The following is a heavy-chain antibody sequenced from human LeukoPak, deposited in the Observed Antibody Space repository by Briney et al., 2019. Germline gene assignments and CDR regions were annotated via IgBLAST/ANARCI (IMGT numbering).Heavy chain of an antibody. CDR1: GGPISSGDYY. Sequence: KASQTLSLTCTVSGGPISSGDYYWSWIRQHPGKGLEWIGYIYYSGSTYYNPSLKSRLTISVDTSSNQFSLKLTSVTAADTAVYFCARGQGGNYYLNYFDYWGQGALVTVSS. J-gene: IGHJ4*02. CDR3: ARGQGGNYYLNYFDY. D-gene: IGHD1-26*01. CDR2: IYYSGST. V-gene: IGHV4-31*03.